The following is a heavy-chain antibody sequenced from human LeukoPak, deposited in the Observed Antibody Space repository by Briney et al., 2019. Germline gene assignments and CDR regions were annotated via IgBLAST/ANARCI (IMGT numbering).Heavy chain of an antibody. CDR1: GGTFSSYA. V-gene: IGHV1-18*01. J-gene: IGHJ6*03. D-gene: IGHD6-13*01. CDR2: IHIYRGNT. Sequence: ASVKVSCKASGGTFSSYAISWVRQAPGQGLEWMGWIHIYRGNTNYAQKFQGRVTMTTDTSTSTVYMEVRGLRSDDTAMYYCARRFEGVAAAGGYYYYMDVWGKGTTVTVSS. CDR3: ARRFEGVAAAGGYYYYMDV.